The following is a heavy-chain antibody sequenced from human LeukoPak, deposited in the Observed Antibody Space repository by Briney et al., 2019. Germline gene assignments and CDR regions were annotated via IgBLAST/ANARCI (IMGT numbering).Heavy chain of an antibody. J-gene: IGHJ4*02. V-gene: IGHV3-33*01. CDR3: ARADYYDSSGYYDY. CDR2: IWYDGSNK. CDR1: GFTFSSYG. Sequence: PGGSLRLSCAASGFTFSSYGTHWVRQAPGKGLEWVAVIWYDGSNKYYADSVKGRFTISRDNSKNTLYLQMNSLRAEDTAVYYCARADYYDSSGYYDYWGQGTLVTVSS. D-gene: IGHD3-22*01.